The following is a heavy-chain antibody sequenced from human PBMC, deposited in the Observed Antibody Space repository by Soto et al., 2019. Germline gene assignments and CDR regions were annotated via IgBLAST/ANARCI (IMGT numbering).Heavy chain of an antibody. V-gene: IGHV4-31*03. CDR1: GGYISSGGYC. CDR2: IYYSGST. J-gene: IGHJ6*02. CDR3: AASCVGCGGFNYYGMDV. D-gene: IGHD2-21*01. Sequence: SVPLSLTCTVSGGYISSGGYCRSWIRQHPGKGLEWIGYIYYSGSTYYNPSLQSRVTISVDTSKNQFSLKLSSVTAADTAVYYCAASCVGCGGFNYYGMDVWGQGTTVTVSS.